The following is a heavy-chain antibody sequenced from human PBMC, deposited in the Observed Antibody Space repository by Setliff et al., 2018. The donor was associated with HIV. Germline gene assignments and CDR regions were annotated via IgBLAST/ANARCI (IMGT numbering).Heavy chain of an antibody. CDR3: AKGGRDYNWWDLSYYYYYYMDV. J-gene: IGHJ6*03. Sequence: GGSLRLSCAASRFDFNNYWMCWVRQAPGKGLEWVANIGQDGSEKNYAPSMKGRFTIARDNANNSLYLQMNSLRAEDTAVYYCAKGGRDYNWWDLSYYYYYYMDVWGKGTTVTVSS. D-gene: IGHD4-4*01. CDR1: RFDFNNYW. V-gene: IGHV3-7*03. CDR2: IGQDGSEK.